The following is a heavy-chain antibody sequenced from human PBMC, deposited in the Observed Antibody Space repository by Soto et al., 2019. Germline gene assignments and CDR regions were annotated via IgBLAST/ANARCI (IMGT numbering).Heavy chain of an antibody. D-gene: IGHD2-2*01. Sequence: EVQLLESGGDLAEPGGSLRLSCAASGFAFTHVWMTWVRQAPGRGLEWVGRIKRKIDGETTNDAAPVKGRVTISRDDSKNTLYLQMNSLKTDDSAVYYCAADRYCSSNTCPGAFDIWGQGTTV. J-gene: IGHJ3*02. CDR1: GFAFTHVW. CDR3: AADRYCSSNTCPGAFDI. CDR2: IKRKIDGETT. V-gene: IGHV3-15*01.